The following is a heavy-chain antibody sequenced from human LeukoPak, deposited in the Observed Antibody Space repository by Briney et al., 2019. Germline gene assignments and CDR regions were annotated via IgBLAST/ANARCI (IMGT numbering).Heavy chain of an antibody. CDR1: GGSISSCTYS. J-gene: IGHJ3*02. CDR2: FSCSGST. Sequence: SETLSLTCSVSGGSISSCTYSWGWIRQPPGKGLEWIGSFSCSGSTYYNPSLKSRVTISVDTSKNQFSLKLSSVTAADTAVYYRARSLGGPDAFDIWGQGTMVTVSS. CDR3: ARSLGGPDAFDI. V-gene: IGHV4-39*07. D-gene: IGHD3-16*01.